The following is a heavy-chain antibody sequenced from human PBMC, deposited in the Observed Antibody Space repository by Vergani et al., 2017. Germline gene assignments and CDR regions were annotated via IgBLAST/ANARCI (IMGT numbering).Heavy chain of an antibody. CDR3: ARDHCSGGSCYDY. D-gene: IGHD2-15*01. V-gene: IGHV3-23*01. CDR2: ISDSDDST. CDR1: GFTFSSYA. J-gene: IGHJ4*02. Sequence: EVQLLESGGGLVQPGGSLRLSCAASGFTFSSYAMSWVRQAPGKWLEWVSSISDSDDSTYYADSVKGRFTISRDNSKNTLYLQMNSLRAEDTAVYYCARDHCSGGSCYDYWGQGTLVTVSS.